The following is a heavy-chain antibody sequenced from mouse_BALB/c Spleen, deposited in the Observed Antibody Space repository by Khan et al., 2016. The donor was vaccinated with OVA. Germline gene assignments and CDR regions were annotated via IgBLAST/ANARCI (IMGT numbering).Heavy chain of an antibody. J-gene: IGHJ3*01. CDR3: GIIYYDLAWFTY. CDR1: GLSLINYG. CDR2: IWGDGTT. V-gene: IGHV2-3*01. Sequence: QVQLKESGPGLVAPSQSLSITCTVSGLSLINYGVSWIRQPPGKGLEWLGVIWGDGTTNYHSTLKPRLSINKDNSKSQVFLQLTSLHTDDTSTYFCGIIYYDLAWFTYRGQGTLVAVAA. D-gene: IGHD1-1*01.